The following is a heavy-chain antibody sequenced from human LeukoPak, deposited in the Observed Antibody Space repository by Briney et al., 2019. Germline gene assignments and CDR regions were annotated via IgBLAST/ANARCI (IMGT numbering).Heavy chain of an antibody. CDR3: ARGLSGYSSLFDY. CDR1: GGSISSSSYY. D-gene: IGHD3-22*01. CDR2: LYYRGST. Sequence: PSETLSLTCTVSGGSISSSSYYWGWIRQPPGKGLEWIGSLYYRGSTQYNPSLKSRVTIFVDTSKNQFSLKLSSVTAADTAVYYCARGLSGYSSLFDYWGQGTLVTVSS. V-gene: IGHV4-39*07. J-gene: IGHJ4*02.